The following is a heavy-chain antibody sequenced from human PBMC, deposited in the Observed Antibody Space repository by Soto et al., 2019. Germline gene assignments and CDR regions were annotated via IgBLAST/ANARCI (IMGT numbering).Heavy chain of an antibody. CDR3: ARVNPYSNYGLDY. Sequence: PGGSLRLSCAASGFTFSSYSMNWVRQAPGKGLEWVSSISSSSSYIYYADSVKGRFTISRDNAKNSLYLQMNSPRAEDTAVYYCARVNPYSNYGLDYWGQGTLVTVSS. J-gene: IGHJ4*02. V-gene: IGHV3-21*01. CDR1: GFTFSSYS. D-gene: IGHD4-4*01. CDR2: ISSSSSYI.